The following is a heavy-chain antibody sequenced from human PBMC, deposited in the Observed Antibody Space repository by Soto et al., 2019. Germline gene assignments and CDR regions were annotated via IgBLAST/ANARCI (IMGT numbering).Heavy chain of an antibody. V-gene: IGHV1-2*04. J-gene: IGHJ5*02. Sequence: ASVKVSCKASGYTFTGYYMHWVRQAPGQGLEWMGWINPNSGGTNYAQKFQGWVTMTRDTSISTAYMELSRLRSDDTAVYYCARSSLGYCSSTSCYTPNWFDPWGQGTRVTVSS. CDR1: GYTFTGYY. CDR3: ARSSLGYCSSTSCYTPNWFDP. D-gene: IGHD2-2*02. CDR2: INPNSGGT.